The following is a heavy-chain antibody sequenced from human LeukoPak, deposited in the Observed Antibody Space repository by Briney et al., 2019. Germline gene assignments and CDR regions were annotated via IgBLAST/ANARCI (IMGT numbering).Heavy chain of an antibody. D-gene: IGHD3-16*01. CDR3: ATTRGGNYHWDY. J-gene: IGHJ4*02. V-gene: IGHV5-51*01. CDR1: GYSFTSYW. Sequence: GESLKISCKGSGYSFTSYWIGWVRQMPGKGLEWMGIMYPANSDTRYKPSFRGQVTMSADRSISTAYLQWSSLKASDTAIYYCATTRGGNYHWDYWGQGTLVTVSS. CDR2: MYPANSDT.